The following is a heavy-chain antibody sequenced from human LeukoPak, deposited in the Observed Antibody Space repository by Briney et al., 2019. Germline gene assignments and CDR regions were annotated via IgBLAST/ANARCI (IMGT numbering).Heavy chain of an antibody. Sequence: GESLRLSCAASGFTFSTYWMSWVRQAPGKGLEWVANINQDGSEMYYVDSVKGRFTISRDNAQNSLYLQMNSLRAEDTAVYYCARDQLVVRGVIGYWGQGTLVTVSS. J-gene: IGHJ4*02. CDR3: ARDQLVVRGVIGY. CDR1: GFTFSTYW. CDR2: INQDGSEM. V-gene: IGHV3-7*04. D-gene: IGHD3-10*01.